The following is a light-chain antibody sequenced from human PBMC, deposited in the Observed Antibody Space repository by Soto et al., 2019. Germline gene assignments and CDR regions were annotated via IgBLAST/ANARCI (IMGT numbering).Light chain of an antibody. Sequence: DIVMTQSPDSLAVSLGERATINCKSSQSVLHSSNNTNYLAWFQQKPGQPPKLLINWASTRESGVPDRFSGSGSGTDFTLTISSQQAEDVAVYYCQHYYSTPPTFGQGTKVEIK. CDR1: QSVLHSSNNTNY. CDR3: QHYYSTPPT. V-gene: IGKV4-1*01. J-gene: IGKJ1*01. CDR2: WAS.